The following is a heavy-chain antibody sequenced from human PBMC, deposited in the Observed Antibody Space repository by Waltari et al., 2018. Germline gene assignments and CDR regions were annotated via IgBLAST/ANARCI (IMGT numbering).Heavy chain of an antibody. Sequence: QVQLVQSGAEVMRPGASVKVSCKPSGYTFTTYHIHWVRQAPGQGLEWMGWNNPNSGETNYGRNFQCRVTMTRDTSVSTAYMELSGLGSDDTAVYYCARVRPPAKPDLDNWGQGTLVTVSS. CDR3: ARVRPPAKPDLDN. CDR2: NNPNSGET. V-gene: IGHV1-2*02. CDR1: GYTFTTYH. D-gene: IGHD2-2*01. J-gene: IGHJ4*02.